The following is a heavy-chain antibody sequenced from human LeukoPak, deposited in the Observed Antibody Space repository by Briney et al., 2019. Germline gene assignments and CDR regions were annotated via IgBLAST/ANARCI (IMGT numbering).Heavy chain of an antibody. V-gene: IGHV1-69*04. CDR3: ARASATRDYGDPEFDY. Sequence: SVKVSCKASGGTFSSYAISWARQAPGQGLEWMGRIIPILGIANYAQKFQGRVTITADKSTSTAYMELSSLRSEDTAVYYCARASATRDYGDPEFDYWGQGTLVTVSS. J-gene: IGHJ4*02. CDR2: IIPILGIA. CDR1: GGTFSSYA. D-gene: IGHD4-17*01.